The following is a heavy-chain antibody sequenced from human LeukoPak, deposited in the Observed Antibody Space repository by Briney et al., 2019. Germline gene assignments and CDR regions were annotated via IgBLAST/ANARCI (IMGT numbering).Heavy chain of an antibody. D-gene: IGHD6-13*01. Sequence: GGSLRLSCAASGFTFSSYSMNWVRLAPGKGLEWVSYISSSSTTIYYADSVKGRFTIPRDNAENSVYLQMNGLRDEDTAVYYCARDGIAAAGVVIDLDYRGQGTLVTVSS. CDR3: ARDGIAAAGVVIDLDY. J-gene: IGHJ4*02. CDR2: ISSSSTTI. V-gene: IGHV3-48*02. CDR1: GFTFSSYS.